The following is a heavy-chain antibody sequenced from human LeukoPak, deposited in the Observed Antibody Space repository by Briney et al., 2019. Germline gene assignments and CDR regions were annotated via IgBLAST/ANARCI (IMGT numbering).Heavy chain of an antibody. CDR2: INHSGST. CDR3: ARDRGLLRAFDI. Sequence: PSETLSLTCAVYGGSFSGYYWSWIRQPPGKGLEWIGEINHSGSTNYNPSLKSRVTISVDTSKNQFSLKLSSVTAADTAVYYCARDRGLLRAFDIWGQGTMVTVSS. CDR1: GGSFSGYY. V-gene: IGHV4-34*01. D-gene: IGHD1-26*01. J-gene: IGHJ3*02.